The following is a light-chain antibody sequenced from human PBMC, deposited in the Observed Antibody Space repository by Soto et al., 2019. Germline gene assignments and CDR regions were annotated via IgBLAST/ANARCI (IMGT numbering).Light chain of an antibody. V-gene: IGKV3-20*01. CDR1: QRVSSSY. CDR3: QQYASSPRT. J-gene: IGKJ1*01. CDR2: GAS. Sequence: EIVLTQSPGTLSLSPGERATLSCRASQRVSSSYLAWYQQQPGQAPRLLIYGASSRATGIPDRFSGSGSGTDFTLTFSRLEPEDFAVYYCQQYASSPRTFGQGTKVEIK.